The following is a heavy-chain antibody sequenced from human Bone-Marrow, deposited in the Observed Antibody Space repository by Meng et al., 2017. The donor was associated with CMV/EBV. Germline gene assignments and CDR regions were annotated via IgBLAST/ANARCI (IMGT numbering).Heavy chain of an antibody. D-gene: IGHD1-1*01. J-gene: IGHJ3*02. CDR3: ARDLTTGRSYDAFDI. Sequence: SVKVSCKASGGTFSSYTISWVRQAPGQGLEWMGRIIPILGIANYAQKFQGRVTITADKSTSTAYMELSSLRSEDTAVYYCARDLTTGRSYDAFDIWGQGTMVTVSS. CDR1: GGTFSSYT. V-gene: IGHV1-69*04. CDR2: IIPILGIA.